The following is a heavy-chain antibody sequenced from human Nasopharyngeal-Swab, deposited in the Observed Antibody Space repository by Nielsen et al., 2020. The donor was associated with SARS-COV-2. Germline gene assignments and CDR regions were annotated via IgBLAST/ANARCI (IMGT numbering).Heavy chain of an antibody. CDR2: ISWNSGST. Sequence: LSLTCASSRFPFADYAMHWVRPAPGKGLEWVSGISWNSGSTGYADSVKGRFTISRDSAKNSLYLQMNSLRAEDTALYYCAKDGGGLTGDLYYFDYWGQGTLVNVSS. V-gene: IGHV3-9*01. J-gene: IGHJ4*02. CDR3: AKDGGGLTGDLYYFDY. D-gene: IGHD7-27*01. CDR1: RFPFADYA.